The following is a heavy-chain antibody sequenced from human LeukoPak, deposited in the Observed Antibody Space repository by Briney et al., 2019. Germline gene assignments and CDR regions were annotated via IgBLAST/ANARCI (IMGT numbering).Heavy chain of an antibody. CDR2: ISAYNGNT. D-gene: IGHD1-26*01. CDR1: GYTFTSYG. V-gene: IGHV1-18*01. CDR3: ARDRGAGGAHDAFDI. Sequence: ASVKVSCKASGYTFTSYGISWVRQAPGQGLEWMGWISAYNGNTNYAQKLQGRVTMTTDTSTSTAYMKLRSLRSDDTAVYYCARDRGAGGAHDAFDIWGQGTMVTVSS. J-gene: IGHJ3*02.